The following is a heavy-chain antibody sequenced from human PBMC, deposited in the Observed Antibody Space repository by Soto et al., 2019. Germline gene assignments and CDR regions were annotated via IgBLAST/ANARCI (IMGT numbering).Heavy chain of an antibody. CDR2: INHSGST. D-gene: IGHD5-18*01. Sequence: QVQLQQWGAGLLKPSETLSLTCAVYGGSFSGYYWSWIRQPPGKGLEWIGEINHSGSTNYNPSLKSRVTISVDTSKNQFSLNLRSVTAADTAVYYCARGRGYGYGIDYWGQGTLVTVSS. CDR3: ARGRGYGYGIDY. J-gene: IGHJ4*02. V-gene: IGHV4-34*01. CDR1: GGSFSGYY.